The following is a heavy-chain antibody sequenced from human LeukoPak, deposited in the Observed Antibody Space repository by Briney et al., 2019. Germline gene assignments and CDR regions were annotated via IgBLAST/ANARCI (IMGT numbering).Heavy chain of an antibody. CDR3: ARGGKDDILTGYYDPSGY. CDR1: GFTVSSNY. CDR2: IYSGGST. J-gene: IGHJ4*02. D-gene: IGHD3-9*01. Sequence: GGSLRLSCAASGFTVSSNYMSWVCQAPGKGLEWVSVIYSGGSTYCADSVKGRFTISRDNSKNTLYLQMNSLRAEDTAVYYCARGGKDDILTGYYDPSGYWGQGTLVTVSS. V-gene: IGHV3-53*01.